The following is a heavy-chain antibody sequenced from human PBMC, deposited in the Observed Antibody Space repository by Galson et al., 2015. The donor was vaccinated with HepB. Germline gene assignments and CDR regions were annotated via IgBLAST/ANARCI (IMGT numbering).Heavy chain of an antibody. CDR3: ARGSRYSSVYYSWFDP. Sequence: SVKVSCKASGYTFTSYGISWVRQAPGQGLEWMGWISAYNSNTNYAQNLQGRVTMTTDTSTSTAYMELRSLRSDDTAVYYCARGSRYSSVYYSWFDPWGQGTLVTVSS. CDR2: ISAYNSNT. V-gene: IGHV1-18*01. D-gene: IGHD6-19*01. CDR1: GYTFTSYG. J-gene: IGHJ5*02.